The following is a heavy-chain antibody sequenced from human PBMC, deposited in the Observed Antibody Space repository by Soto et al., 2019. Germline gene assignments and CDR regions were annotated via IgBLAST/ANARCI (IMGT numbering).Heavy chain of an antibody. J-gene: IGHJ4*02. CDR1: GGSFSNFV. D-gene: IGHD5-12*01. CDR3: AREVGGEATIRY. V-gene: IGHV1-69*01. CDR2: IIPNFGTT. Sequence: QVQLVQSGAEVKKPGSSVKVSCKASGGSFSNFVISWVRQAPGQGLEWMGGIIPNFGTTNYAQKFQGKVTITADETTRTAYLELSGLTSEDPSVYYCAREVGGEATIRYWGQGNLVTVSS.